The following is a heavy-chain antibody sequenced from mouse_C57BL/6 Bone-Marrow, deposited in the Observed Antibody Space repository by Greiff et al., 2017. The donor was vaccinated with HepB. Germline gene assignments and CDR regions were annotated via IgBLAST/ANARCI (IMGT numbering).Heavy chain of an antibody. Sequence: QVQLQQSGAELVRPGASVKLSCKASGYTFTDYYINWVKQRPGQGLEWIARIYPGSGNTYYNEKFKGKATLTAEKSSSTAYMQLSSLTSEDSAVYFCAREGYYYYGSSAWFAYWGQGTLVTVSA. D-gene: IGHD1-1*01. V-gene: IGHV1-76*01. CDR2: IYPGSGNT. CDR1: GYTFTDYY. J-gene: IGHJ3*01. CDR3: AREGYYYYGSSAWFAY.